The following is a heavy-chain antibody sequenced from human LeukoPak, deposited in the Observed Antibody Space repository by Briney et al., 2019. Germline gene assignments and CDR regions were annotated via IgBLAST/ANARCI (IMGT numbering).Heavy chain of an antibody. CDR3: ARSVYEGYYYGSGSPSDY. Sequence: GESLKISCKGSGYSFTSYWIGWVRHMRGKGLEWMGIIYPGDSDTRYSPSFQGQVTISADKSISTAYLQWSSLKASDTAMYYCARSVYEGYYYGSGSPSDYWGQGTLVTVSS. V-gene: IGHV5-51*01. J-gene: IGHJ4*02. CDR1: GYSFTSYW. D-gene: IGHD3-10*01. CDR2: IYPGDSDT.